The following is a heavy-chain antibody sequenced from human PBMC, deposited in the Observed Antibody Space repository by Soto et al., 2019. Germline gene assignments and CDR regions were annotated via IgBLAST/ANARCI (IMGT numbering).Heavy chain of an antibody. CDR1: GGTFSNYA. Sequence: GASVKVSCKASGGTFSNYAIDWVRQAPGQGLEWMGGIIPIFGTAKYAQKFQGRVTITADESTSTVYMEMRSLGSDDTAVYYCARGVEYKSSGSYYFYWGKGNRVTASS. CDR2: IIPIFGTA. J-gene: IGHJ4*02. D-gene: IGHD3-22*01. CDR3: ARGVEYKSSGSYYFY. V-gene: IGHV1-69*13.